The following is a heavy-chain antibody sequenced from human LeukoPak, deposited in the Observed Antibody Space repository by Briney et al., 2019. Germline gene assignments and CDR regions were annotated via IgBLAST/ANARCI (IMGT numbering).Heavy chain of an antibody. J-gene: IGHJ4*02. CDR3: ASGDYGGNSLDY. D-gene: IGHD4-23*01. CDR1: GGSISSYY. CDR2: IYYSGST. V-gene: IGHV4-59*01. Sequence: SETLSLTCTVSGGSISSYYWSWIRQPPGKGLEWIGYIYYSGSTNYNPSLKSRVTISVDTSKNQFSLKLSSVTAADTAVYYCASGDYGGNSLDYWGQGTLVTVSS.